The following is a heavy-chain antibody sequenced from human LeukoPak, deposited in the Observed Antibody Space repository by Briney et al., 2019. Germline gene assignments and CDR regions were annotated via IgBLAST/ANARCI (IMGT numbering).Heavy chain of an antibody. CDR3: ARGRYDSNYYYYMDV. D-gene: IGHD3-3*01. V-gene: IGHV4-59*12. CDR1: GGSISSYY. CDR2: IYYSGST. Sequence: SETLSLTCTVSGGSISSYYWSWIRQPPGKGLEWIGYIYYSGSTNYNLSLKSRVTISVDTSKNQFSLKLSSVTAADTAVYYCARGRYDSNYYYYMDVWGKGTTVTVSS. J-gene: IGHJ6*03.